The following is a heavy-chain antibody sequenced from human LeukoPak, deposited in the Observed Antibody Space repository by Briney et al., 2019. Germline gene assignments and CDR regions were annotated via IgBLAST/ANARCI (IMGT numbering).Heavy chain of an antibody. D-gene: IGHD3-16*01. CDR3: AERSSLNYFDS. V-gene: IGHV3-23*01. J-gene: IGHJ4*02. CDR1: GFTFSNFG. Sequence: GGSLRVSCAASGFTFSNFGMSWVRQAPGNGLEWVSAISAGGGTYYADTVKGRFTISRDNSKNTLYLQMSSLRAEDTAVYYCAERSSLNYFDSWGQGTLVTVSS. CDR2: ISAGGGT.